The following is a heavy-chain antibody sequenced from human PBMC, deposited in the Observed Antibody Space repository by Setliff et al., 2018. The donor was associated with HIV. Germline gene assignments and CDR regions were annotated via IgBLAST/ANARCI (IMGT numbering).Heavy chain of an antibody. D-gene: IGHD4-17*01. V-gene: IGHV4-34*01. CDR2: ITHRGIT. Sequence: SETLSLTCAVYGGSFSGYYWSWIRQPPGKGLEWIGEITHRGITDYNPSLKSRVTISVDTSKNQFSLRLSSVTAADTAVYYCARLHGDFYFDLWGQGTLVTVSS. J-gene: IGHJ4*02. CDR1: GGSFSGYY. CDR3: ARLHGDFYFDL.